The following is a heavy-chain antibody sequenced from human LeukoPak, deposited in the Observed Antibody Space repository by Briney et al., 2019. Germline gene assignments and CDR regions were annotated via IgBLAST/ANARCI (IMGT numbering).Heavy chain of an antibody. J-gene: IGHJ6*02. CDR1: GYSFTGYY. Sequence: ASVKVSCKASGYSFTGYYMHWVRQAPGRGLEWMGWINPNRGGTNYAQKLQGRVTMTTDTSTSTAYMELRSLRSDDTAVYYCARAGYQLPRYYYGMDVWGQGTTVTVSS. CDR3: ARAGYQLPRYYYGMDV. V-gene: IGHV1-2*02. D-gene: IGHD2-2*01. CDR2: INPNRGGT.